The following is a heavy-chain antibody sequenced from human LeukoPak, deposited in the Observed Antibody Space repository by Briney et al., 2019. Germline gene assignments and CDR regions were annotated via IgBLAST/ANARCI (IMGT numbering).Heavy chain of an antibody. V-gene: IGHV3-48*01. CDR2: ISSGSRAV. CDR3: ARDPPPANPAFDI. D-gene: IGHD4/OR15-4a*01. CDR1: GFTVSSYS. J-gene: IGHJ3*02. Sequence: GGSLRLSCVASGFTVSSYSMNWVRQAPGKGLEWVSYISSGSRAVSYADSVKGRFTISRDNAKNSLYLQMNSLRADDTAVYYCARDPPPANPAFDIWGQGTMDTVSS.